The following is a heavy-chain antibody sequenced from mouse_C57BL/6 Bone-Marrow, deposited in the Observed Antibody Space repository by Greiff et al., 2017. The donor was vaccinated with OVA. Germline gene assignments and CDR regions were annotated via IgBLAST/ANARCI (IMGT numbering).Heavy chain of an antibody. V-gene: IGHV1-22*01. D-gene: IGHD1-1*01. Sequence: EVQLQQSGPELVKPGASVKMSCKASGYTFTDYNMHWVKQSHGKSLEWIGYINPNNGGTSYNQKFKGKATLTVNKSSSTAYMELRSLTSEDSAVYYCARENYYGSSYGYFDVWGTGTTVTVSS. CDR3: ARENYYGSSYGYFDV. CDR2: INPNNGGT. J-gene: IGHJ1*03. CDR1: GYTFTDYN.